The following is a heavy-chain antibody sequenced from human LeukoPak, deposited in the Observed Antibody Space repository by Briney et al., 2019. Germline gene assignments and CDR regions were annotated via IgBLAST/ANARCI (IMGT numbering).Heavy chain of an antibody. CDR2: IRYDGSNK. V-gene: IGHV3-30*02. Sequence: GGSLRLSCAASGFTFSSYGMHWVRQAPGKGLEWVAFIRYDGSNKYYADSVKGRFTISRDNSKNTLYLQMNSLRAEDTAVYYCAKEAGYSDAFDIWGQGTMVTVSS. J-gene: IGHJ3*02. CDR1: GFTFSSYG. D-gene: IGHD5-18*01. CDR3: AKEAGYSDAFDI.